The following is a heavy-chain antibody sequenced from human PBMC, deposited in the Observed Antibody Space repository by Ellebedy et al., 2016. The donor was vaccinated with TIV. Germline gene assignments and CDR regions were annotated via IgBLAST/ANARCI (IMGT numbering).Heavy chain of an antibody. V-gene: IGHV4-34*01. CDR1: GVSLRGNY. Sequence: SRTLSLTCAVNGVSLRGNYWTWIRQSPGKGLEWIGEINHSGGTNYNPSLESRVTVLGDTSKNQFSLKLSSLSAADTAVYYCARRPNYDLGLDVWGQGTTVIVSS. CDR3: ARRPNYDLGLDV. CDR2: INHSGGT. D-gene: IGHD5-12*01. J-gene: IGHJ6*02.